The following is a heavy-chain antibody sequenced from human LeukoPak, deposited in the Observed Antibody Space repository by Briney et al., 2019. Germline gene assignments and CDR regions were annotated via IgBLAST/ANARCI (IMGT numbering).Heavy chain of an antibody. Sequence: GGSMRLSCAASGFTFSSYWMSWVRQAPGKGLEWVANIKQDGSEKYYVDSVKGRFTISRDNAKNSLYLQMNSLRAEDTAVYYCASLGSCYSDFDYWGQGTLVTVSS. CDR2: IKQDGSEK. CDR1: GFTFSSYW. J-gene: IGHJ4*02. D-gene: IGHD2-15*01. V-gene: IGHV3-7*03. CDR3: ASLGSCYSDFDY.